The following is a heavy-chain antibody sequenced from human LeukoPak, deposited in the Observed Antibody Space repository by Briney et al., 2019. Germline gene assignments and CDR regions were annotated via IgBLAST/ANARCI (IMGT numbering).Heavy chain of an antibody. Sequence: GGSLRLSCAASGFTFSSYAMHWVRQAPGKGLEWVAVISYDGSNKYYRDSVKGRFTISRDNSKNTLYLQMNTLRVEDTAVYYCAKARGRVVGATNFEYWGQGTLVTVSS. CDR1: GFTFSSYA. J-gene: IGHJ4*02. CDR2: ISYDGSNK. D-gene: IGHD1-26*01. V-gene: IGHV3-30*04. CDR3: AKARGRVVGATNFEY.